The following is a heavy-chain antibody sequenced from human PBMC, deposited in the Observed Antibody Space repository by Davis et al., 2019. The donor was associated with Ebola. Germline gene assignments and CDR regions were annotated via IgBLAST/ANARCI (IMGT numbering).Heavy chain of an antibody. D-gene: IGHD2-15*01. J-gene: IGHJ4*02. V-gene: IGHV3-7*01. Sequence: PGGSLRLSCAASGLTFSSYWMSWVRQAPGKGLEWVANIKQDGSEKYYVDSVKGRFTISRDNAKNSLYLQMNSLRAEDTAVYYCARTRLVGSDYFDYWGQGTLVTVSS. CDR3: ARTRLVGSDYFDY. CDR1: GLTFSSYW. CDR2: IKQDGSEK.